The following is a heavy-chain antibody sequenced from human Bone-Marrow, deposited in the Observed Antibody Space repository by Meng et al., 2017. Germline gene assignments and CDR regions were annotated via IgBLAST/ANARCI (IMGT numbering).Heavy chain of an antibody. V-gene: IGHV3-13*01. CDR1: GFTFSRYD. J-gene: IGHJ4*02. Sequence: EVQLVESGGGLIQPGGSLRLSCAASGFTFSRYDMHWVRQATGKGPKWVAGSGKGRFTFSRDNSRNTLFLQMNSLTDADTAVYYCARLPRPMVVTPPDYWGQGTLVTVSS. CDR3: ARLPRPMVVTPPDY. D-gene: IGHD4-23*01.